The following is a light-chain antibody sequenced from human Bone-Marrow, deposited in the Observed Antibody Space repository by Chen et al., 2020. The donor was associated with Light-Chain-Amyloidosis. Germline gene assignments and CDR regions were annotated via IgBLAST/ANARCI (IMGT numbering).Light chain of an antibody. CDR3: CAYTGSSTWV. V-gene: IGLV2-23*01. CDR2: GDF. CDR1: NSDVGNYNI. J-gene: IGLJ3*02. Sequence: QSALTQPASVSGSPGQSITLSCTASNSDVGNYNIVSWYQHHPGKAPKLIIYGDFKRPSGVSNRFSGSKSGNTASLTISGLQNEDEAHYHCCAYTGSSTWVFGGGTKLTVL.